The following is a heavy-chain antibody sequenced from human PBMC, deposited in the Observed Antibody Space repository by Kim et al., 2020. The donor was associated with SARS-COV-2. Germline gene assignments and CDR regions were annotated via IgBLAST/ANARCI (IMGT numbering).Heavy chain of an antibody. D-gene: IGHD1-26*01. V-gene: IGHV4-31*02. Sequence: YYNPSLKSRVTISVDTSKNQFSLKLSSVTAADTVVYYCARDSRGSSALDYWGQGTLVTVSS. J-gene: IGHJ4*02. CDR3: ARDSRGSSALDY.